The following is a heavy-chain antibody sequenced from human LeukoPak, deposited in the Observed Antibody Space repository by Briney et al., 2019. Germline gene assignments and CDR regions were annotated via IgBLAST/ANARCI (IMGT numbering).Heavy chain of an antibody. CDR3: AKDKYNFWSGSNFYYMDV. J-gene: IGHJ6*03. CDR1: AITFSTYA. CDR2: ISGGAGST. Sequence: GGSLRLSCAASAITFSTYAMSWVRQAPGKGLECVSVISGGAGSTYYADSVKGRFTISRDNSKNTLYLQMNSLRAEDTAVYYCAKDKYNFWSGSNFYYMDVWGKGTTVTVSS. D-gene: IGHD3-3*01. V-gene: IGHV3-23*01.